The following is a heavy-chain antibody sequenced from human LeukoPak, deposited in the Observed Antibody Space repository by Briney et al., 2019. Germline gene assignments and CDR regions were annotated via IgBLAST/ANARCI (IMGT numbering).Heavy chain of an antibody. CDR3: ARDSQYYYDSSGFDY. D-gene: IGHD3-22*01. CDR2: ISSSGSTI. Sequence: PGGSLRLSCAASGFTFSSYEMNWVRQAPGKGLEWVSYISSSGSTIYYAGSVKGRFTISRDNAKNSLYLQMNSLRAEDTAVYYCARDSQYYYDSSGFDYWGQGTLVTVSS. CDR1: GFTFSSYE. J-gene: IGHJ4*02. V-gene: IGHV3-48*03.